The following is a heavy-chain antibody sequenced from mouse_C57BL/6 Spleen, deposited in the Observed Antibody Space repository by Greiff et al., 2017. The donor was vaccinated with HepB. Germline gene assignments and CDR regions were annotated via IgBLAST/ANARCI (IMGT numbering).Heavy chain of an antibody. CDR3: ARPNWEGFFAY. CDR1: GFTFSDYG. J-gene: IGHJ3*01. V-gene: IGHV5-17*01. Sequence: EVHLVESGGGLVKPGGSLKLSCAASGFTFSDYGMHWVRQAPEKGLEWVAYISSGSSTIYYADTVKGRFTISRDNAKNTLFLQMTSLRSEDTAMYYCARPNWEGFFAYWGQGTLVTVSA. D-gene: IGHD4-1*01. CDR2: ISSGSSTI.